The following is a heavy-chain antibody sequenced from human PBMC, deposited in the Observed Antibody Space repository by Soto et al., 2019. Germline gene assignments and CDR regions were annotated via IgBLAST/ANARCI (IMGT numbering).Heavy chain of an antibody. Sequence: QVHLVQSGAEVKKPGASVKVSCKASGYTFTSYGITWVRQAPGQGLEWMGWISAHNGNTDYAQKLQGRVIVTRDTSTSTAYMELRSLISDATAVYYCARWRYGDYWGQGALVTVSS. J-gene: IGHJ4*02. CDR3: ARWRYGDY. CDR2: ISAHNGNT. D-gene: IGHD1-1*01. V-gene: IGHV1-18*01. CDR1: GYTFTSYG.